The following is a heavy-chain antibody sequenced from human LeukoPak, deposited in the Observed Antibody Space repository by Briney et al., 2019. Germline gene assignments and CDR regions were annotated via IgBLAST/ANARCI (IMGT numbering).Heavy chain of an antibody. CDR2: INTDGSGT. J-gene: IGHJ4*02. V-gene: IGHV3-74*01. CDR1: GFTFSSYW. Sequence: GGSLRLSCAASGFTFSSYWMHWVRQAPGKGLVWVSRINTDGSGTSYADSVKGRFTISRDNAKNTLYLQMNSLRAEDTAVYYCARARYSYCSSTSCYAFDYWGQGTLVTVSS. D-gene: IGHD2-2*01. CDR3: ARARYSYCSSTSCYAFDY.